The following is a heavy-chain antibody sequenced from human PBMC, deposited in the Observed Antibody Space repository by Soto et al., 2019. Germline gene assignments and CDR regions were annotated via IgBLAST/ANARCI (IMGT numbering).Heavy chain of an antibody. CDR1: GFTFSDYA. CDR3: AKGGWQWRVPSDCTY. CDR2: VSHDGRNT. Sequence: VQLVESGGGVVQPGRSLQLSCAASGFTFSDYAMHWVRQAPGKGLEWVAVVSHDGRNTHYADSVKGRFTISRDSSKNTVSLEMTSLSAEETAVYYCAKGGWQWRVPSDCTYWGQGALVSVSS. D-gene: IGHD6-19*01. J-gene: IGHJ4*02. V-gene: IGHV3-30*18.